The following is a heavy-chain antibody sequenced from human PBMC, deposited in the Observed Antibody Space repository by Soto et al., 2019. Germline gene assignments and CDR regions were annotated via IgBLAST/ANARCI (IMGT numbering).Heavy chain of an antibody. CDR1: GFTFSNAW. CDR2: IKSKTDGGTT. Sequence: GGSLRLSCAASGFTFSNAWMSWVRQAPGKGLEWVGRIKSKTDGGTTDYAAPVKGRFTISRDDSKNTLYLQMNSLKTEDTAVYYCTTPDDYGDSYYYYDGMDVWGQGTTVTVSS. D-gene: IGHD4-17*01. V-gene: IGHV3-15*01. CDR3: TTPDDYGDSYYYYDGMDV. J-gene: IGHJ6*02.